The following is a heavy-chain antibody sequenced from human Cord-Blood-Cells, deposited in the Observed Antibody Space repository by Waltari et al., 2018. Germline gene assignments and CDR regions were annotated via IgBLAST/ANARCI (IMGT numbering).Heavy chain of an antibody. CDR2: INPNSGGT. J-gene: IGHJ3*02. V-gene: IGHV1-2*04. Sequence: QVQLVPSGTEVKKPGASAKVSCKASGYAITAYYLPWVRQAPAQGLEWLGWINPNSGGTNYAQKFQGWVTMTRDTSISTAFMELSRLRSDDTAVYYCARGGTGDAFDIWGQGTMVTVSS. CDR1: GYAITAYY. D-gene: IGHD3-16*01. CDR3: ARGGTGDAFDI.